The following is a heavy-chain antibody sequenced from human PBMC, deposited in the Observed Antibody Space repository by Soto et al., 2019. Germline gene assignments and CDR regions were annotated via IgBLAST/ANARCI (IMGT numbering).Heavy chain of an antibody. CDR1: GFTFSSYW. Sequence: LRLSCAASGFTFSSYWMHWVRQAPGKGLVWVSRINSDGSAPNYADPVKGRFTISRDNAKNTLYLQMNSLRAEDTAVYYCARDMNYYFDYWGQGTLVTVSS. V-gene: IGHV3-74*01. J-gene: IGHJ4*02. CDR2: INSDGSAP. D-gene: IGHD3-16*01. CDR3: ARDMNYYFDY.